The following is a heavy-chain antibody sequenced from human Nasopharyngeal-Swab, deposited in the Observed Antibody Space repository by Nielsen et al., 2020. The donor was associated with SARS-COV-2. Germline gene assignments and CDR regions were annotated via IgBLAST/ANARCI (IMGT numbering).Heavy chain of an antibody. Sequence: ASVKVSCKASGYTFTGYYMHWVRQAPGQGLEWMGWINPNSGGTNYAQKFQGRVTMTRDTSISTAYMELSRLRSDDTAVYYCAGDRYGSGSYYLDYWGQGTLVTVSS. D-gene: IGHD3-10*01. CDR1: GYTFTGYY. J-gene: IGHJ4*02. CDR2: INPNSGGT. CDR3: AGDRYGSGSYYLDY. V-gene: IGHV1-2*02.